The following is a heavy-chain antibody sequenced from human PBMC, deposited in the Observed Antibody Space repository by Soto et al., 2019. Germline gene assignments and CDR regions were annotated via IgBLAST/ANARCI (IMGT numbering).Heavy chain of an antibody. CDR3: AGDWYPRFDP. Sequence: QVQLVQSGPEVKKPGASVKVSCKASGYSFSSYGITWVRQAPGQGLEWMGWISPSTGETNYAQKFQGRVTVTTDRSTTTAYLELSSLRPNDTAVYYCAGDWYPRFDPWGPGTLVTVSS. V-gene: IGHV1-18*01. CDR1: GYSFSSYG. J-gene: IGHJ5*02. CDR2: ISPSTGET. D-gene: IGHD6-13*01.